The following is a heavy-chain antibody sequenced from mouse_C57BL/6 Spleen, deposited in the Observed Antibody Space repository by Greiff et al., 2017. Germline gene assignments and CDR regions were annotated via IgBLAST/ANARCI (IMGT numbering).Heavy chain of an antibody. CDR2: IYPGNSDT. CDR3: TRSYYYGSSHYFDY. CDR1: GYTFTSYW. D-gene: IGHD1-1*01. Sequence: EVQLQQSGTVLARPGASVKMSCKTSGYTFTSYWMHWVKQRPGQGLEWIGAIYPGNSDTSYNQKFKGKAKLTAVTSASTAYMELSSLTNEDSAVYYCTRSYYYGSSHYFDYWGQGTTLTVSS. V-gene: IGHV1-5*01. J-gene: IGHJ2*01.